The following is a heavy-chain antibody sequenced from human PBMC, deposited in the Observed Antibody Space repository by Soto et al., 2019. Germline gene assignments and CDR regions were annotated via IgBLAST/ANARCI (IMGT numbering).Heavy chain of an antibody. Sequence: QVQLQESGPGLVKPSETLSLTCTVSGGSISSYYWTWIRQPPGKGLEWIGYIYYSGSTNYNPSLKTRVTISVDTSKNQFSLKLSSVTAADTAVYYCARSPLYFSGWYGTWGQGTLVTVSS. D-gene: IGHD6-19*01. CDR3: ARSPLYFSGWYGT. CDR2: IYYSGST. J-gene: IGHJ4*02. V-gene: IGHV4-59*01. CDR1: GGSISSYY.